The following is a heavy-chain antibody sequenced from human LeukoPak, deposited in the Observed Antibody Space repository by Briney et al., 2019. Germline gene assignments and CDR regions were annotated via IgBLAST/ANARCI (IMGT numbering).Heavy chain of an antibody. CDR3: ARGFVRPFDP. CDR1: GGSISSHY. J-gene: IGHJ5*02. V-gene: IGHV4-59*11. D-gene: IGHD3-3*01. Sequence: SETLSLTCTVSGGSISSHYWSWIRQPPGKGLEWIGYIYYSGSTNYNPSLKSRVTISVDTSKNQFSLKLSSVTAADTAVYYCARGFVRPFDPWGQGTLVTVSS. CDR2: IYYSGST.